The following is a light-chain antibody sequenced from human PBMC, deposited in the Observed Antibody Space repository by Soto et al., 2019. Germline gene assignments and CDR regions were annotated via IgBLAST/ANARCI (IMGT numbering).Light chain of an antibody. CDR1: QSVVGNY. CDR3: QQRSNWPPT. J-gene: IGKJ5*01. Sequence: EIVLTQSPGTLSLSPGDRATLSCRASQSVVGNYLGWYQQKPGQAPRLLIYGASSRATGIPDRFSGSGSGTDFTLTISRLEPEDFAVYYCQQRSNWPPTFGQGTRLEIK. V-gene: IGKV3D-20*02. CDR2: GAS.